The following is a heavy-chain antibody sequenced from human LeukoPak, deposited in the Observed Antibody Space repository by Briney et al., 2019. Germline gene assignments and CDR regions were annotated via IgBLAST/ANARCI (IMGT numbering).Heavy chain of an antibody. CDR2: ISYDGSDK. D-gene: IGHD3-10*01. CDR1: GFTFSSYA. V-gene: IGHV3-30-3*02. Sequence: GGSLRLSCAASGFTFSSYAMHWVRQAPGKGLEWVAVISYDGSDKYYADSVKGRFTISRDNSKNTLYLQMNSLRAEDTAVYYCAKSPYSYGSGGDYWGQGTLVTVSS. J-gene: IGHJ4*02. CDR3: AKSPYSYGSGGDY.